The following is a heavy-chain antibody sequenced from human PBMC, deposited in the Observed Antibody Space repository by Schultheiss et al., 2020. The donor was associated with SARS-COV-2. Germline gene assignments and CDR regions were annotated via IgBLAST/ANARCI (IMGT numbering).Heavy chain of an antibody. CDR1: GGSISSGGYY. Sequence: SETLSLTCTVSGGSISSGGYYWSWIRQHPGKGLEWIGYIYYSGSTYYNPSLKSLVTISVDTSKNQFSLKLSSVTAADTAVYYCARGEEGMIVVDWGQGTLVTVSS. CDR2: IYYSGST. CDR3: ARGEEGMIVVD. D-gene: IGHD3-22*01. J-gene: IGHJ4*02. V-gene: IGHV4-31*01.